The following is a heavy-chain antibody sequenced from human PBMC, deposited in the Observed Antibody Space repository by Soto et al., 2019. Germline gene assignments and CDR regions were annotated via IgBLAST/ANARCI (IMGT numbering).Heavy chain of an antibody. Sequence: QVQLVESGGGVVQPGRSLRLSCAASGFTFSSYGMHWVRQAPGKGLEWVAVIWYDGSNKYYADSVKGRFTISRDNSKNTLYLQMSSLRAEDTAVYYCARDSKGYSGYGGWVDPWGQGTLVTVSS. J-gene: IGHJ5*02. D-gene: IGHD5-12*01. CDR1: GFTFSSYG. V-gene: IGHV3-33*01. CDR3: ARDSKGYSGYGGWVDP. CDR2: IWYDGSNK.